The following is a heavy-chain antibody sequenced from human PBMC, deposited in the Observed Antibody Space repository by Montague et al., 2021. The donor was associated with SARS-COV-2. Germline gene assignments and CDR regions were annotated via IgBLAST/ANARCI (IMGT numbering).Heavy chain of an antibody. CDR1: GFTFSIYA. J-gene: IGHJ2*01. CDR3: AKEVPRWYFDL. Sequence: SLRLSCAASGFTFSIYAIYWVRQAPGKGLEYVSAIGDRGINTYYADSVKGRFTISRDDSKNTVYLQMGSLKTEDMAVYYCAKEVPRWYFDLWGRGTPVTVSS. V-gene: IGHV3-64*02. CDR2: IGDRGINT.